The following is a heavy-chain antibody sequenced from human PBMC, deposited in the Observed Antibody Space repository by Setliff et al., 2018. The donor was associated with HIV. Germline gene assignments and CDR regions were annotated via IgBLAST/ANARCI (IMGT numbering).Heavy chain of an antibody. Sequence: PSETLSLTCVVYGGSFSGYYWSWIRQSPGKGLEWIGEINHSGSTNYNPSLKSRVTILGDTSKNQFSLKLSSVTAADTAVYYCARRAGSDYFTRFDYWGQGTLVTVS. CDR3: ARRAGSDYFTRFDY. J-gene: IGHJ4*02. CDR1: GGSFSGYY. CDR2: INHSGST. D-gene: IGHD3-10*01. V-gene: IGHV4-34*01.